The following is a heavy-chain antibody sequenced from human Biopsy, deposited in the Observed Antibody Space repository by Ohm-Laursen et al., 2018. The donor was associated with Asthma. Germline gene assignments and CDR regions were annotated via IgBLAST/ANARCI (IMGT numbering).Heavy chain of an antibody. CDR1: GFTVSRDH. CDR3: ARGDSSGWSHYYFDY. Sequence: GSLRPSCAASGFTVSRDHMFWVRQAPGKGLEWVSVIYSGGTSDTADSVRGRFTIPRDFYKNTLYLQMDSLRAEDTAVYYCARGDSSGWSHYYFDYWGQGTLVTVSS. D-gene: IGHD6-19*01. V-gene: IGHV3-53*01. J-gene: IGHJ4*02. CDR2: IYSGGTS.